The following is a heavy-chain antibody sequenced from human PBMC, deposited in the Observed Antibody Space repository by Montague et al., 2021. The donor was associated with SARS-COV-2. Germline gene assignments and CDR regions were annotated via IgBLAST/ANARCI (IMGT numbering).Heavy chain of an antibody. J-gene: IGHJ3*02. CDR3: ARGQVTIFGVLIMLPAAGALDI. V-gene: IGHV4-34*01. CDR2: KKNSGST. Sequence: KKNSGSTNYNPSLKSLVTISVDTSKNQFSLKMNSVSAADTAVYYCARGQVTIFGVLIMLPAAGALDIWGRGKMVSVYS. D-gene: IGHD3-3*01.